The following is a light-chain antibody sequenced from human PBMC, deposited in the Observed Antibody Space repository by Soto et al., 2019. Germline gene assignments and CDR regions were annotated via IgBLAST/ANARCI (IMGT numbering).Light chain of an antibody. CDR3: QQYYNWPRT. Sequence: EIVMTQSPATLSVSPGERATLSFGAGQNIHTNLACYQQKPGQAPRLLFYGASTGATGLPARFSGSGSGTEFTLTINSLQAEDCAVYYCQQYYNWPRTFGQGTRLGIK. V-gene: IGKV3-15*01. CDR1: QNIHTN. CDR2: GAS. J-gene: IGKJ5*01.